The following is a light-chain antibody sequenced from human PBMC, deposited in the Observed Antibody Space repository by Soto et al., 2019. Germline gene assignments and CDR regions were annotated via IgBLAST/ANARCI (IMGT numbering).Light chain of an antibody. CDR3: QQYSLSPWT. Sequence: DIVLTQSPGTLSLSPGERATLSCRASQTVSNNYLAWYQQRPGQAPRLLIYGASSRATGIPDRFIGSGSGTDFSLTIDRLEPEDLARYHCQQYSLSPWTFGQGTKVQIK. J-gene: IGKJ1*01. CDR2: GAS. CDR1: QTVSNNY. V-gene: IGKV3-20*01.